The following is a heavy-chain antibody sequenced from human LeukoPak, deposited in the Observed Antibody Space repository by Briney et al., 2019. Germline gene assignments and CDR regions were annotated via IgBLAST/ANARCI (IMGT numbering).Heavy chain of an antibody. D-gene: IGHD3-10*01. CDR2: IYSGGST. Sequence: GGSLRLSCAASGFTVSSNYMSWVRQAPGKGVEWVSVIYSGGSTYSADSVKGRFTISRDNSKNTLYLQMNSLRAEDTAVYYCASGSGSYRTPYYYMDVWGTGTTVTVSS. J-gene: IGHJ6*03. CDR1: GFTVSSNY. V-gene: IGHV3-53*01. CDR3: ASGSGSYRTPYYYMDV.